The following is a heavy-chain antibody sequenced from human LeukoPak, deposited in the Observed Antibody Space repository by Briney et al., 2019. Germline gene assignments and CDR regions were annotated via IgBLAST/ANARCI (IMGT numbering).Heavy chain of an antibody. J-gene: IGHJ3*02. CDR3: AKTRGYSGVDAFDI. CDR2: ISWNSGSI. D-gene: IGHD5-12*01. Sequence: PGRSLRLSCAASGFTFDDYAMHWVRQAPGKGLEWVSGISWNSGSIGYADSVKGRFTISRDNAKNSLYLQMNSLRAEDTASYYCAKTRGYSGVDAFDIWGQGTMVTVSS. CDR1: GFTFDDYA. V-gene: IGHV3-9*01.